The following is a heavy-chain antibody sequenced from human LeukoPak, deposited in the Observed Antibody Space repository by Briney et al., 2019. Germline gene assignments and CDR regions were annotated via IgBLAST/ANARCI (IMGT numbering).Heavy chain of an antibody. CDR2: IRYDGSNK. Sequence: GGSLRLSCAASGFTFSSYGMHWVRQAPGKGLEWVAFIRYDGSNKYYADSVKGRFTISRDNSKNTLYLQMNSLRAEDTAVYYCAKGQQWLVLGYYWGQGTLVTVSS. D-gene: IGHD6-19*01. CDR1: GFTFSSYG. CDR3: AKGQQWLVLGYY. V-gene: IGHV3-30*02. J-gene: IGHJ4*02.